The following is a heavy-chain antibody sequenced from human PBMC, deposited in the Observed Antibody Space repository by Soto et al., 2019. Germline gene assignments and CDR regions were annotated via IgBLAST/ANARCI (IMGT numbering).Heavy chain of an antibody. CDR2: IKRKTDGGTT. CDR3: IADFAS. Sequence: EAQLAESGGGLVKPGGSLRLSCVVSGFSISDAWMHWIRQAPGKGLEWVGRIKRKTDGGTTDFAAPVKDRFSISIDAKKNTLYLNMTSLSTEDTAVYYCIADFASGGQGTLVTVCS. V-gene: IGHV3-15*07. D-gene: IGHD3-3*01. J-gene: IGHJ4*02. CDR1: GFSISDAW.